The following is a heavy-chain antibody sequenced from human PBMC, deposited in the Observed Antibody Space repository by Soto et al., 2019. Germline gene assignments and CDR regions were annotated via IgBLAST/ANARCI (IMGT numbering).Heavy chain of an antibody. J-gene: IGHJ4*02. CDR2: IKQDGSEK. Sequence: GSLRLSCAASGFTFSSYWMSWVRQAPGKGLEWVANIKQDGSEKYYVDSVKGRFTISRDNAKNSLYLQMNSLRAEDMAVYYCASVTYYDFWSGYYNYWGQGTLVTVSS. CDR1: GFTFSSYW. V-gene: IGHV3-7*05. D-gene: IGHD3-3*01. CDR3: ASVTYYDFWSGYYNY.